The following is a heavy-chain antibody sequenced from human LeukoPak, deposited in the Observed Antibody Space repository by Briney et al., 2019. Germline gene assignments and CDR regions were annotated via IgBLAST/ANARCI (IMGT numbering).Heavy chain of an antibody. CDR2: IIPIFGTA. CDR1: GYTFTSYG. J-gene: IGHJ4*02. Sequence: SVKVSCKASGYTFTSYGINWVRQAPGQGLEWMGGIIPIFGTANYAQKFQGRVTITADKSTSTAYMELSSLRSEDTAVYYCASSNGYSSGWYLPITDYWGQGTLVTVSS. V-gene: IGHV1-69*06. D-gene: IGHD6-19*01. CDR3: ASSNGYSSGWYLPITDY.